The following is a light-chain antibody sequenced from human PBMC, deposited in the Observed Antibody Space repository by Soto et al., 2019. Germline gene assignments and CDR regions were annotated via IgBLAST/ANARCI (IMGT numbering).Light chain of an antibody. J-gene: IGKJ5*01. CDR1: QGISSA. CDR2: DAS. V-gene: IGKV1D-13*01. Sequence: AIQLTQSPSSLSASVGDRVTITCRASQGISSALAWYQQKPAKAPKLLIYDASSLDGGVPSRSSGSGSGTDFTLTISSLQPEDFATYYCQQFNNYPITFGQGTRLEIK. CDR3: QQFNNYPIT.